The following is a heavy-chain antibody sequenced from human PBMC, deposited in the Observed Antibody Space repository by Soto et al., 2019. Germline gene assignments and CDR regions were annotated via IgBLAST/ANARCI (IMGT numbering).Heavy chain of an antibody. Sequence: EVQLLESGGGLVQPGGSLRLSCATSGFTFSDHAMHCVRQAPGGGLEWVSGVMGDFVDTPNADSVKGRVTISRDNYTKKLYLQMNSLRAEDTAIYYCVKEGKMGVEGFDFWGQGTLVTVSS. J-gene: IGHJ4*02. V-gene: IGHV3-23*01. CDR2: VMGDFVDT. D-gene: IGHD1-26*01. CDR1: GFTFSDHA. CDR3: VKEGKMGVEGFDF.